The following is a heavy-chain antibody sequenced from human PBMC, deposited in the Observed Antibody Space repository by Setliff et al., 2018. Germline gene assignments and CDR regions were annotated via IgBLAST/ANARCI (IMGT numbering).Heavy chain of an antibody. V-gene: IGHV4-38-2*01. CDR2: MYHGGTT. CDR1: SLSVSSGYF. J-gene: IGHJ4*02. Sequence: SSETLSLTCAVSSLSVSSGYFWGWIRQTPGKGLEWIGCMYHGGTTHYNPSLKSRVTISLDTSRSEFSLKLTSVTAADTAVYYCARVPALGGMVGTHGIDYWGQGTLVTVSS. CDR3: ARVPALGGMVGTHGIDY. D-gene: IGHD1-26*01.